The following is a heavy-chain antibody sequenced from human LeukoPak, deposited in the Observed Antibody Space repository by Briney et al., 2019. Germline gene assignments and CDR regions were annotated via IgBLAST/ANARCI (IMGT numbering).Heavy chain of an antibody. D-gene: IGHD3-9*01. J-gene: IGHJ4*02. CDR3: ARAIGDILTGYYLPLYYFDY. Sequence: GASVKVSCKASGYTFTGYYMHWVRQAPGQGLEWMGWINPNSGGTNYAQKFQGRVTMTRDTSISTAYMKLSRLRSDDTAVYYCARAIGDILTGYYLPLYYFDYWGQGTLVTVSS. CDR1: GYTFTGYY. V-gene: IGHV1-2*02. CDR2: INPNSGGT.